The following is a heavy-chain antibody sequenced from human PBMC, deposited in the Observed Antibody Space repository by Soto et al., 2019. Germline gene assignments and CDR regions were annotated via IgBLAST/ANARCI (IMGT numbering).Heavy chain of an antibody. V-gene: IGHV4-34*01. CDR2: INHSGST. D-gene: IGHD6-19*01. J-gene: IGHJ4*02. Sequence: SETLSLTCAVYGGSFSGCYWSWIRQPPGKGLEWIGEINHSGSTNYNPSLKSRVTISVDRSKNQFSLKLSSVTAADTAVYYCARAGGLGAVAVDYWGQGTLVTVS. CDR1: GGSFSGCY. CDR3: ARAGGLGAVAVDY.